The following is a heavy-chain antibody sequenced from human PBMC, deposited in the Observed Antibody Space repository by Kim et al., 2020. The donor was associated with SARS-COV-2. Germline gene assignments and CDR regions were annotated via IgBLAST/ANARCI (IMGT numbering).Heavy chain of an antibody. Sequence: GGSLRLSCAGSGFRFGGYFMHWVRQAPGKGLMWVSHINNDGSGRTYADSVKGRFTISRDNTENTVYLQMNSLRVEDTAVYYCARGVGGFDLWGRGALVIVSS. J-gene: IGHJ2*01. CDR3: ARGVGGFDL. CDR1: GFRFGGYF. V-gene: IGHV3-74*03. CDR2: INNDGSGR. D-gene: IGHD2-15*01.